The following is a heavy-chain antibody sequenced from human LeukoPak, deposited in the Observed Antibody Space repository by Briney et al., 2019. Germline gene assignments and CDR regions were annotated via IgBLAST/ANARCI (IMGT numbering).Heavy chain of an antibody. Sequence: PGGSLRLSCAASGFTFSSHGMSWVRQAPGKGLEWVSAISGSGGSTYYADSVKGRFTISRDDSRNTLSLQMNSLRVEDTAVYYCARDLAWGAFDYWGQGILVAVSS. CDR2: ISGSGGST. CDR3: ARDLAWGAFDY. V-gene: IGHV3-23*01. CDR1: GFTFSSHG. J-gene: IGHJ4*02. D-gene: IGHD7-27*01.